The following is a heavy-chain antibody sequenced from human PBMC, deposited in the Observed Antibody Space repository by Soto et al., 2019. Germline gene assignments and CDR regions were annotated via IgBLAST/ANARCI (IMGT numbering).Heavy chain of an antibody. CDR2: ISAYNGNT. D-gene: IGHD6-19*01. CDR1: GYTFTGYY. Sequence: ASVKVSCKASGYTFTGYYMHWVRQAPGQGLEWMGWISAYNGNTNYAQNLQGRVTMTTDTSMTTAYMELRSLRSDDTAVYYCARDGYSSGWFFDSWAQGTIVTGSS. CDR3: ARDGYSSGWFFDS. V-gene: IGHV1-18*04. J-gene: IGHJ4*02.